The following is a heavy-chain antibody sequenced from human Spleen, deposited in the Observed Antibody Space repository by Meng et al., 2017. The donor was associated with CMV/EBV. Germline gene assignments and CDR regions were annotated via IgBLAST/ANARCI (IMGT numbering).Heavy chain of an antibody. CDR1: GFTFSSYA. CDR2: ISSNGGST. Sequence: GESLKISCAASGFTFSSYAMHWVRQAPGKGLEYVSAISSNGGSTYYADSVKGRFTISRDNSKNTLYLQMNSLRAEDTAVYYCARSGSSWYVSPENWYFDLWGRGTLVTVSS. D-gene: IGHD6-13*01. J-gene: IGHJ2*01. CDR3: ARSGSSWYVSPENWYFDL. V-gene: IGHV3-64*02.